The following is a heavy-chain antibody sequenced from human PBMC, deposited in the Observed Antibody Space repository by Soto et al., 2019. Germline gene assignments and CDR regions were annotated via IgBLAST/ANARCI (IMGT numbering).Heavy chain of an antibody. CDR2: INAGNGNT. Sequence: QVQLVQSGAEVKKPGASVKVSCKASGYTFSNYLLQWVRQAPGQGLEWMGWINAGNGNTKYSQKFQGRVTFTRDTSASTAYIELSRLRSEDTAVYYCASPSYGSGSYYWGQGTLVIVSS. J-gene: IGHJ4*02. V-gene: IGHV1-3*01. CDR1: GYTFSNYL. CDR3: ASPSYGSGSYY. D-gene: IGHD3-10*01.